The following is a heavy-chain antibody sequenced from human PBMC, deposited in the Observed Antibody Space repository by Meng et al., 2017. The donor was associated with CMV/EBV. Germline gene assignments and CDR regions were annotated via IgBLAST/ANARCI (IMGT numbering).Heavy chain of an antibody. V-gene: IGHV4-34*01. Sequence: SETLSPHLRCLWWVLQWLLLELDPPAPREGLEWIGEINHSGSTNYNPSLKSRVTISVDTSKNQFSLKLSSVTAADTAVYYCARRTGRTVYCSSTSCPFRHWGQGTLVTVS. J-gene: IGHJ1*01. D-gene: IGHD2-2*01. CDR1: WVLQWLL. CDR2: INHSGST. CDR3: ARRTGRTVYCSSTSCPFRH.